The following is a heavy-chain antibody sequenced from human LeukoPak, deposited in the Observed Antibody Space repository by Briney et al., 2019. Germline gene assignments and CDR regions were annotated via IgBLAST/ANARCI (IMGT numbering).Heavy chain of an antibody. V-gene: IGHV1-69*13. D-gene: IGHD3-22*01. J-gene: IGHJ4*02. CDR3: AREEYYDSSGYRDY. CDR1: GGTFSSYA. CDR2: IIPIFGIA. Sequence: ASVKVSCKASGGTFSSYAISWVRQAPGQGLEWMGGIIPIFGIANYAQKFQGRVTITADESTSTAYMELSSLRSEDTAVYYCAREEYYDSSGYRDYWGQGTLVTVSS.